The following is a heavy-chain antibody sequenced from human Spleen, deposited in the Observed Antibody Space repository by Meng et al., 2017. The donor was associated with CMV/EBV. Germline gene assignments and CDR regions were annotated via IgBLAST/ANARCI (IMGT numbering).Heavy chain of an antibody. CDR2: IYYSGST. D-gene: IGHD1-26*01. CDR1: GGSISSSSYY. V-gene: IGHV4-39*01. Sequence: SETLSLTCTVSGGSISSSSYYWGWIRQPPGKGLEWIGSIYYSGSTYYNPSLKSRVTISVDTSKNQFSLKLSSVTAADTAVYYCARHGSGSYYGYWGQGTLVTVSS. J-gene: IGHJ4*02. CDR3: ARHGSGSYYGY.